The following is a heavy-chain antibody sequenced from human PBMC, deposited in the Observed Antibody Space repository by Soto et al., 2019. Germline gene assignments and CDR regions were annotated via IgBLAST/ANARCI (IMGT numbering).Heavy chain of an antibody. V-gene: IGHV4-39*01. CDR3: ATSQNGYNWNYFDH. Sequence: PSETLSLTCAVSGASISGSYYYWAWLRQSPGKGPGGIGSVFYTGFTSYNPSLESRVSVSVDTSKSQFSLKLSAVTAADTAVYYCATSQNGYNWNYFDHWGQGALVTVSS. D-gene: IGHD1-20*01. J-gene: IGHJ4*02. CDR2: VFYTGFT. CDR1: GASISGSYYY.